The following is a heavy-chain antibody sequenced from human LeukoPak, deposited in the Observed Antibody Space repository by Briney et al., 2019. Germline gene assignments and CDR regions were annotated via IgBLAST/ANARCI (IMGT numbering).Heavy chain of an antibody. CDR3: ARVTELVAFDY. CDR1: GFTFSSYE. V-gene: IGHV3-48*03. CDR2: ISSSGRTT. Sequence: PGGSLRLSCAASGFTFSSYEMNWVRQAPGKGLEWVSYISSSGRTTYYADSVKGRFTISRDNAKNSLFLQMDSLRADDTAVYYCARVTELVAFDYWGQGTLVTVSP. D-gene: IGHD3-10*01. J-gene: IGHJ4*02.